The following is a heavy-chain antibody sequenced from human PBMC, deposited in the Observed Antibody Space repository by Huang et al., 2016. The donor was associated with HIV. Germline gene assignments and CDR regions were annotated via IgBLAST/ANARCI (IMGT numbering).Heavy chain of an antibody. CDR2: IYPGDSDV. D-gene: IGHD2-21*02. CDR3: ARPPTYSDDGGYYIDAFGV. Sequence: EVQLVQSGAEMKRPGESLKISCKVYGYSFTRQWIGWVRQMPGKGPEWMGSIYPGDSDVKYSPTFQGQVTISADNSISTAYLQWKSLKVSDTAMYFCARPPTYSDDGGYYIDAFGVWGRGTMVTVS. CDR1: GYSFTRQW. J-gene: IGHJ3*01. V-gene: IGHV5-51*03.